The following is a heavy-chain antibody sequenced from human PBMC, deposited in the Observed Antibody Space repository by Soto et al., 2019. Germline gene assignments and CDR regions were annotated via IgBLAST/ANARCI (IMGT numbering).Heavy chain of an antibody. J-gene: IGHJ5*02. CDR2: ITWNGGTI. CDR3: AKGGSAALIAPSGRDNWFDP. CDR1: GFAFDDYV. Sequence: PAGSLRLSCAASGFAFDDYVMHWVRQPPGRGLEWVSGITWNGGTIRYVDSVKGRFTISRDNAENSLYLQMNSLRPEDTAVYYCAKGGSAALIAPSGRDNWFDPWGQGTQVTVSS. V-gene: IGHV3-9*01. D-gene: IGHD6-13*01.